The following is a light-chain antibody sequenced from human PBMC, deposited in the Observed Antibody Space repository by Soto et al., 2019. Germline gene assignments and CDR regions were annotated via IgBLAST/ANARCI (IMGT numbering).Light chain of an antibody. CDR2: GAS. CDR1: QYISTN. V-gene: IGKV3-15*01. CDR3: QQYNSWPPM. J-gene: IGKJ1*01. Sequence: EIVLTQSPATLSLFPGERATLSCRASQYISTNLAWYQQKPGQAPRLLIYGASTRATGIPARFSGSGSGTEFTLTISSLQSEDSAVYYCQQYNSWPPMLGPGTKVDIK.